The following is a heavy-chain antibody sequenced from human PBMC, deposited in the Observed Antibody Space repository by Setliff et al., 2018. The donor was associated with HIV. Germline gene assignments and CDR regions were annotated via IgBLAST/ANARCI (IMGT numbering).Heavy chain of an antibody. CDR3: ARFPNPSQIVVVMPPDY. CDR1: GYTFTGYY. D-gene: IGHD3-22*01. CDR2: INPNSGGT. Sequence: GASVKVSCKASGYTFTGYYMHWVRQAPGQGLEWMGWINPNSGGTNYAQKIQDRLTMTTDTSTSTAYMELRSLRSDDTAVYYCARFPNPSQIVVVMPPDYWGQGTLVTVSS. V-gene: IGHV1-2*02. J-gene: IGHJ4*02.